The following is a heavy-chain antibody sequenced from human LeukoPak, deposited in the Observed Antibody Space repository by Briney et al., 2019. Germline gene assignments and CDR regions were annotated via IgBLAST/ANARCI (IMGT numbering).Heavy chain of an antibody. V-gene: IGHV3-21*01. J-gene: IGHJ4*02. CDR3: ARDLRHIVVVTALDY. Sequence: GGSLRLSCAASGFTFSSYSMNWVRQAPGKGREWVLSISSSSYIYYADSVKGRFTISRDNAKNSLYLQMNSLRDEDAAVYYCARDLRHIVVVTALDYWGQGTLVTVSS. D-gene: IGHD2-21*02. CDR1: GFTFSSYS. CDR2: ISSSSYI.